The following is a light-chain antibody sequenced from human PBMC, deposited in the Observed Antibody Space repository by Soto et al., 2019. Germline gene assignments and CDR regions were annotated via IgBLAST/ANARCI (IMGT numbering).Light chain of an antibody. Sequence: EIVRTQSPATLSVSPGESATLSCRASQSVSSNLAWYQQKPGQAPRLIIYGASTRATGIPARFIGSWSGTEFTLTIRRLKSEDLAVYYGQHYTNWPPWTVGPGNQVEI. V-gene: IGKV3-15*01. CDR3: QHYTNWPPWT. CDR2: GAS. J-gene: IGKJ1*01. CDR1: QSVSSN.